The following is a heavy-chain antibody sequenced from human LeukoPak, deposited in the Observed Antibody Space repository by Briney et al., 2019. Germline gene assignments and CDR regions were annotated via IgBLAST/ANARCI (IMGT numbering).Heavy chain of an antibody. CDR3: ARAREFSSSSGRAYYFDY. V-gene: IGHV4-30-2*01. D-gene: IGHD6-6*01. Sequence: SQTLSLTCTVSGGSISSGGYYWSWIRQPPGKGREWLGYIYHSGSTYYNPSLKSRVTISVDRSKNHFSLKLSSVTAADTAVYYCARAREFSSSSGRAYYFDYWGQGTLVTVSS. CDR2: IYHSGST. J-gene: IGHJ4*02. CDR1: GGSISSGGYY.